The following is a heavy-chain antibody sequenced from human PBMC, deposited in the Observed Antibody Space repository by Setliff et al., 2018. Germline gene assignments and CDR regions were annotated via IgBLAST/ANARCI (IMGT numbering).Heavy chain of an antibody. D-gene: IGHD2-2*01. CDR1: GYTFNNYG. CDR2: MSV. J-gene: IGHJ4*02. CDR3: ARGPVDFVVVPAAAKFDY. Sequence: ASVKVSCKASGYTFNNYGIDWVRQAPGQGFEWMGWMSVYAQKFQGRVTMTTDTPTSTAYMELRSLTSDDTAVYYCARGPVDFVVVPAAAKFDYWGQGTLVTVSS. V-gene: IGHV1-18*04.